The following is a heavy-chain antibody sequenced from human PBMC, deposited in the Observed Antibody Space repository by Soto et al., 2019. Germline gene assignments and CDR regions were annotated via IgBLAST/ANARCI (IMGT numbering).Heavy chain of an antibody. V-gene: IGHV3-23*01. CDR1: GFTFSIYA. Sequence: GGSLRLSCAASGFTFSIYAMTWVRQSPGKGLEWVSSMSRTGDNTYYADSVKGRFTISRDNSKNTLYLQMTSLRTEDTAVYYCAKGLVAGATIDDHWGQGTLVTVSS. D-gene: IGHD1-26*01. CDR2: MSRTGDNT. J-gene: IGHJ4*02. CDR3: AKGLVAGATIDDH.